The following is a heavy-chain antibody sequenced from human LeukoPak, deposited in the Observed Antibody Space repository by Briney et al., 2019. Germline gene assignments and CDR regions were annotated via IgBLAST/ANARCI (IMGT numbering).Heavy chain of an antibody. CDR2: ISRSDGTT. CDR1: GFTFSSYA. J-gene: IGHJ3*02. D-gene: IGHD3-22*01. V-gene: IGHV3-23*01. CDR3: AKDYDSSPDAFDI. Sequence: GGSLRLSCAGSGFTFSSYAMTWVRQAPGTGLEWVSSISRSDGTTYYADSVKGRFTISRDNSKNTLFLQMNSLRAEDTALYYCAKDYDSSPDAFDIWGQGTMVTVSS.